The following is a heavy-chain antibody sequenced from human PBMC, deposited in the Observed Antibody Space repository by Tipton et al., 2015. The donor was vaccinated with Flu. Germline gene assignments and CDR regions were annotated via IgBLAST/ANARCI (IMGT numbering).Heavy chain of an antibody. V-gene: IGHV4-31*03. CDR2: IYYSGST. J-gene: IGHJ1*01. Sequence: TLSLTCTVSGGSISSGGYYWSWIRQHPGKGLEWIGYIYYSGSTYYKPSLKSRVTISLDTSKNQFSLKLTSVTAADTAVYYCASYGSGRGYFQHWGQGTLVIVSS. D-gene: IGHD3-10*01. CDR1: GGSISSGGYY. CDR3: ASYGSGRGYFQH.